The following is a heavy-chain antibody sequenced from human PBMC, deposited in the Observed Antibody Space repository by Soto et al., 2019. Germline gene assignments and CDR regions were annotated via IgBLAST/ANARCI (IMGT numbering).Heavy chain of an antibody. V-gene: IGHV1-18*04. CDR2: IGGYNAKT. J-gene: IGHJ3*02. CDR3: AREGDIVGLDAFDI. D-gene: IGHD2-15*01. CDR1: GYTFTNYG. Sequence: QVQLVQSGAEVKKPGASVKVSCKASGYTFTNYGIDWVRQAPGQGLEWMGWIGGYNAKTNYAQKLQGRVTMTTDTSTNTAHMELRSLRSDDTAVYYCAREGDIVGLDAFDIWGQGTMVIVSS.